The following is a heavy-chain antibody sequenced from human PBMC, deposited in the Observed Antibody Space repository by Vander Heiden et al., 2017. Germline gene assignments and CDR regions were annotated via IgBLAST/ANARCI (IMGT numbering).Heavy chain of an antibody. J-gene: IGHJ5*02. CDR3: ARADSSGWYSP. CDR1: SCSISRYY. Sequence: QAQRQESGPGLLEPPATPSVTCTAPSCSISRYYWSWILPPAGKGLEWIGRIYTSGSTNYNPSLKSRVTMSVDTSKNQFSLKLSSVTAADTAVYYCARADSSGWYSPWGQGTLVTVSS. D-gene: IGHD6-19*01. CDR2: IYTSGST. V-gene: IGHV4-4*07.